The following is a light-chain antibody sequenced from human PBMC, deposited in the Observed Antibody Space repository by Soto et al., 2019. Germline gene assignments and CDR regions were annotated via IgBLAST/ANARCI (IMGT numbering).Light chain of an antibody. J-gene: IGKJ2*01. Sequence: EIVMTQSPATLSVSPGERATLSCRSSQSISNNLAWYQQKPGQAPRLLIYGASTRATGIPARFSGGGSGTEFTLTISSLQSEDFAVYCCQQYNNWPPLTFGQGTKLEIK. CDR3: QQYNNWPPLT. V-gene: IGKV3-15*01. CDR1: QSISNN. CDR2: GAS.